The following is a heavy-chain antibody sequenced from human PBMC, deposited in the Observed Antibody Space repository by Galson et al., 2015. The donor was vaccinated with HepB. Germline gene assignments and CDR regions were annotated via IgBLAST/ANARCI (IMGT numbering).Heavy chain of an antibody. D-gene: IGHD1-26*01. V-gene: IGHV3-23*01. CDR2: ISGSGGST. CDR3: AKDQVQPSGSYLFDY. J-gene: IGHJ4*02. CDR1: GFTFSSYA. Sequence: SLRLSCAASGFTFSSYAMSWVRQAPGKGLEWVSAISGSGGSTYYADSVKGRFTISRDNSKNTLYLQMNSLRAEDTAVYYCAKDQVQPSGSYLFDYWGQGTLVTVSS.